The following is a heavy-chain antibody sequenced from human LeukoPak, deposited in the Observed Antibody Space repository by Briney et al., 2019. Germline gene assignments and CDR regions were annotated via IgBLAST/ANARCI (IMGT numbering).Heavy chain of an antibody. CDR2: INWNGGST. Sequence: GGSLRLSCAASGFTFDDYGMSWVRQAPGKGLEWVSGINWNGGSTGYADSVKGRFTISRDNAKNSLYLQMNSLRAEDTALYYCARVGAYDSSGYYYYYYYYYMDVWGKGTTVTVSS. V-gene: IGHV3-20*04. D-gene: IGHD3-22*01. CDR1: GFTFDDYG. CDR3: ARVGAYDSSGYYYYYYYYYMDV. J-gene: IGHJ6*03.